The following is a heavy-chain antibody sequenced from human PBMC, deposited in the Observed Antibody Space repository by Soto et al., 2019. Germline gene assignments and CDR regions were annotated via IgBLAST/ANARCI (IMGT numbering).Heavy chain of an antibody. J-gene: IGHJ4*02. Sequence: PGGSLRLSCVASGSSSDPFTMHWVRELPGKGLEWVAGLSWDRSTVAYADSVQGRFTISRGHAKNSVDLLMDSLRPDDTALYFCAVSSPDIVVLPSSIYFTSWGPGTQVTVSS. V-gene: IGHV3-9*02. D-gene: IGHD2-15*01. CDR3: AVSSPDIVVLPSSIYFTS. CDR1: GSSSDPFT. CDR2: LSWDRSTV.